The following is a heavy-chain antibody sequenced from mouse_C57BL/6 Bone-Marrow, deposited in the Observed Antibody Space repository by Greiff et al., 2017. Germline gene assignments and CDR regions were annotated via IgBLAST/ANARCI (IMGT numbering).Heavy chain of an antibody. J-gene: IGHJ4*01. V-gene: IGHV1-81*01. Sequence: VQLQQSGAELARPGASVKLSCKASGYTFTSYGLSWVKQRTGQGLEWIGEIYPRSGNTYYNEKFKGKATLTADKSSSTADMEIRRLTSEDSAVYFCAKGEYYGSSAMDYWGKGTSGTVSS. D-gene: IGHD1-1*01. CDR2: IYPRSGNT. CDR1: GYTFTSYG. CDR3: AKGEYYGSSAMDY.